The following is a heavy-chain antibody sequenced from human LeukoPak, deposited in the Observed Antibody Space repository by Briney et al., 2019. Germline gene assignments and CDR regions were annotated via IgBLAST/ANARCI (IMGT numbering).Heavy chain of an antibody. CDR1: GFTFSNAW. Sequence: GGSLRLSCAASGFTFSNAWMSWVRQAPGKGLEWVGRIKSKTDGGTTDYAAPVKGRFTISRDDSKNTLYLQMNSLKTEDTAVYYCTTGTPVGGWSPPYFNWGQGTLVTVSS. CDR2: IKSKTDGGTT. CDR3: TTGTPVGGWSPPYFN. D-gene: IGHD6-19*01. V-gene: IGHV3-15*01. J-gene: IGHJ4*02.